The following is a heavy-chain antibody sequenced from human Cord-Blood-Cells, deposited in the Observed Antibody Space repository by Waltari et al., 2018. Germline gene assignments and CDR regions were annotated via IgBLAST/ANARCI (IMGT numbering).Heavy chain of an antibody. V-gene: IGHV4-39*07. J-gene: IGHJ4*02. D-gene: IGHD6-13*01. CDR3: ARHVDSSSWLFDY. CDR1: GGSISSSSYY. CDR2: IYYSGST. Sequence: QLQLQESGPGLVKPSETLSLTCTVSGGSISSSSYYWGWIRQPPGKGLGWIGSIYYSGSTYYTPSLKSRATISVDTSKTQFSLKLSSVTAADTAVYYCARHVDSSSWLFDYWGQGTLVTVSS.